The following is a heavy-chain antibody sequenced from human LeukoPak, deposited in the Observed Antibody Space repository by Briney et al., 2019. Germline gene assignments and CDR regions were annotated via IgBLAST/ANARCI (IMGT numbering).Heavy chain of an antibody. Sequence: GGSLRLSCAASGFTFSSYWMHWVRQAPGKGLEWVSGINWNGGSTGYADSVKGRFTISRDNAKNSLYLQMNSLRAEDTALYYCARIDYGDYAGLDCWGQGTLVTVSS. CDR1: GFTFSSYW. CDR3: ARIDYGDYAGLDC. CDR2: INWNGGST. V-gene: IGHV3-20*04. D-gene: IGHD4-17*01. J-gene: IGHJ4*02.